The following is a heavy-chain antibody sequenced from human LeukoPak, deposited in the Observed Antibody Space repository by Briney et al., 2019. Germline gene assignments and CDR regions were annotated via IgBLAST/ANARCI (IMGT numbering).Heavy chain of an antibody. CDR2: ISSSSSTI. D-gene: IGHD1-1*01. V-gene: IGHV3-48*01. CDR3: ARAPYNWNDEGAFDI. J-gene: IGHJ3*02. CDR1: GFTFSSYS. Sequence: GGSLRLSCAASGFTFSSYSMNWVRQAPGKWLEWVSYISSSSSTIYYADSVKGRFTISRDNAKNSLYLQMNSLRAEDTAVYYCARAPYNWNDEGAFDIWGQGTMVTVSS.